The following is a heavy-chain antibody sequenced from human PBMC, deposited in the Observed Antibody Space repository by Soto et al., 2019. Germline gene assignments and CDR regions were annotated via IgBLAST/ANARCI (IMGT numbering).Heavy chain of an antibody. CDR1: GGSISSGGYY. CDR2: VYYSGST. CDR3: ARGAPQDILPGYGIFYFHY. Sequence: QVQLQESGPGLVKPSQTLSLTCTVSGGSISSGGYYWSWIRQHPGKGLAWIGYVYYSGSTYYNPCLMSRVTISVDTSKNQYCLKLSSVTAADTAVYYGARGAPQDILPGYGIFYFHYWGQGTLVTVSS. D-gene: IGHD3-9*01. J-gene: IGHJ4*02. V-gene: IGHV4-31*03.